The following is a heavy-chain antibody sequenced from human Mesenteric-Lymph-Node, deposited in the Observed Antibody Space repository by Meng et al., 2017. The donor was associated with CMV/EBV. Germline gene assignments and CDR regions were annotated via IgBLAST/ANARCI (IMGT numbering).Heavy chain of an antibody. CDR2: ILYPSST. D-gene: IGHD2-2*02. CDR3: ARDQDCSSTSCYTRDYFDY. CDR1: GGSLSTTYYY. J-gene: IGHJ4*02. V-gene: IGHV4-39*07. Sequence: GSLRLSCIVSGGSLSTTYYYWGWIRQPPGKGLEWIGAILYPSSTQYNSSLTSRVTISVDTSKNQFSLKLSSVTAADTAVYYCARDQDCSSTSCYTRDYFDYWGQGTLVTVSS.